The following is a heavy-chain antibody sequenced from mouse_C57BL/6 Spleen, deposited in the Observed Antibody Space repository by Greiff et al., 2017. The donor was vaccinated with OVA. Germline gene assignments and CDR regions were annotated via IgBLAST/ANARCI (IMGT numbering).Heavy chain of an antibody. CDR3: ARSGRSGYGYAMDY. V-gene: IGHV1-69*01. D-gene: IGHD3-2*02. J-gene: IGHJ4*01. CDR1: GYTFTSYW. Sequence: QVQLQQPGAELVMPGASVKLSCKASGYTFTSYWMHWVKQRPGQGLEWIGEIDPSDSYTNYNQKFKGKSTLTVDKSSSTAYMQLSSLTSEDSAVYYCARSGRSGYGYAMDYWGQGTSVTVSS. CDR2: IDPSDSYT.